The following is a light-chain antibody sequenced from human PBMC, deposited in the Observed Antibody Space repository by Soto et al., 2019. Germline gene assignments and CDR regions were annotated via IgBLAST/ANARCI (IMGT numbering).Light chain of an antibody. CDR2: EAS. Sequence: EIVLTQSPVTLSLSPGERATLSCRASESVSSFLAWYQQKPGQAPRLLIYEASNRATGIPARFSGSGSGTDFTLTISSLEPDDFAFYYCQQRSNWPQITFGQGTRLEIK. CDR3: QQRSNWPQIT. V-gene: IGKV3-11*01. J-gene: IGKJ5*01. CDR1: ESVSSF.